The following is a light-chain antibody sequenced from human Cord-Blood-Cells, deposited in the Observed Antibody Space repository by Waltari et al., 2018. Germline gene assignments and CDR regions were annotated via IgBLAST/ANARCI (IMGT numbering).Light chain of an antibody. CDR3: CSYAGSSTLV. Sequence: QSALTQPASVSGSPGQSLTIPCTGTSRDVGSYTLVSWYQQHPGKAPKLMIYEGSNRPSGVSNRFSGSKSGNTASLTISGLQAEDEADYYCCSYAGSSTLVFGGGTKLTVL. V-gene: IGLV2-23*01. CDR2: EGS. J-gene: IGLJ3*02. CDR1: SRDVGSYTL.